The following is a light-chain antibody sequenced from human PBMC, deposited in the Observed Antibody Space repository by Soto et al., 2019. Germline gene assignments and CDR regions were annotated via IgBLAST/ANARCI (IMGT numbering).Light chain of an antibody. J-gene: IGKJ4*01. CDR2: GAS. CDR3: HQYDSSPLT. CDR1: QSVSSSY. V-gene: IGKV3-20*01. Sequence: CLSPGERATLSCRASQSVSSSYLAWYQQKPGQAPRLLIYGASSRATGIPDRFSGSGSGTDFTLTISRLEPEDFAVYYCHQYDSSPLTFGGGTKVEIK.